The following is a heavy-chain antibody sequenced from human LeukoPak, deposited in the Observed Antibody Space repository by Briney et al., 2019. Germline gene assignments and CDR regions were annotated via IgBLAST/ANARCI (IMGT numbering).Heavy chain of an antibody. CDR1: GFTVGSNY. CDR3: ARELRRDGYNRGDY. D-gene: IGHD5-24*01. Sequence: GGSLRLSCAASGFTVGSNYMSWVRQAPGKGLEWVSVIYSGGSTYYADSAKVRFTISSDNSRNTLYLQMNNLRAEDTAVYYCARELRRDGYNRGDYWGQGTLVTVSS. J-gene: IGHJ4*02. CDR2: IYSGGST. V-gene: IGHV3-53*01.